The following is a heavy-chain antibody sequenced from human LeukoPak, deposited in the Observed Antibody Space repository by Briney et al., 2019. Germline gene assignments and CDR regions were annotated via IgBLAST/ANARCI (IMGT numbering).Heavy chain of an antibody. V-gene: IGHV3-23*01. D-gene: IGHD1/OR15-1a*01. Sequence: GGSLRLSCAASGFTFSSYGMHWVRQAPGKGLEWVSAISGSGGSTYYADSVKGRFTISRDNSKNTLYLQMDSLRAEDTAVYYCAKDLNSYYYYMDVWGKGTTVTVSS. CDR2: ISGSGGST. J-gene: IGHJ6*03. CDR1: GFTFSSYG. CDR3: AKDLNSYYYYMDV.